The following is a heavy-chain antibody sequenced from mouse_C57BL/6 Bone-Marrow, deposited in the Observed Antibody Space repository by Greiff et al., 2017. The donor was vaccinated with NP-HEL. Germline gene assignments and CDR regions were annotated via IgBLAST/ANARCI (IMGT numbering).Heavy chain of an antibody. J-gene: IGHJ4*01. CDR3: ARKRKRDSPFYAMDY. CDR2: IWTGGGT. Sequence: QVQLKESGPGLVAPSQSLSITCTVSGFSLTSYAISWVRQPPGKGLEWLGVIWTGGGTNYNSALKSSLSLSKDNSKSQVFLKMNSQQTDDTARYYCARKRKRDSPFYAMDYWGQGTSVTVSS. CDR1: GFSLTSYA. V-gene: IGHV2-9-1*01.